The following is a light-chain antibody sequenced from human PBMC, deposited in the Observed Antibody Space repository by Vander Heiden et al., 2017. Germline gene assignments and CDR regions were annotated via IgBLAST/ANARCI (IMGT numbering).Light chain of an antibody. Sequence: QSALTQPASVARSPGQSSTISCAGPSSDVGGYNYVSWYQQHPGKAPKVMIYDVSNRPSGVSNRFSGSKSGNTASLTISGLQAEDESDYYCTSYTSSSTLVFGGGTKLTVL. CDR1: SSDVGGYNY. J-gene: IGLJ2*01. CDR3: TSYTSSSTLV. CDR2: DVS. V-gene: IGLV2-14*01.